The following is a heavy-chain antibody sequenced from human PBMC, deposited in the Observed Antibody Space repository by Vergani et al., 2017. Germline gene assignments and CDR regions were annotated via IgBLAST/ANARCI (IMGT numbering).Heavy chain of an antibody. CDR3: AKVASLRSYYYYYYMDV. J-gene: IGHJ6*03. D-gene: IGHD2-21*01. V-gene: IGHV3-9*01. CDR1: GFIFDVYA. CDR2: ISWNSGRI. Sequence: EVQLVESGGGLVQPGRSLRLSCAASGFIFDVYAMHWVRQAPGKGLEWVSGISWNSGRICYADSVKGRFTISRDNAKNSLYLQMNSLRAEDTALYYCAKVASLRSYYYYYYMDVWGKGTTVTVSS.